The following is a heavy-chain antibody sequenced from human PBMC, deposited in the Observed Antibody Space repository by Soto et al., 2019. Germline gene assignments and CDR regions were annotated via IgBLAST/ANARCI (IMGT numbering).Heavy chain of an antibody. CDR1: GGSISSSSYY. J-gene: IGHJ5*02. CDR2: IYYSGST. CDR3: AGVGDISSRWYNWFDP. Sequence: PSETLSLTCTVSGGSISSSSYYWGWIRQPPGKGLEWIGSIYYSGSTYYNPSLKSRVTISVDTSKNQFSLKLSSVTAADTAVYYCAGVGDISSRWYNWFDPWGQGTLVTVSS. V-gene: IGHV4-39*01. D-gene: IGHD3-16*01.